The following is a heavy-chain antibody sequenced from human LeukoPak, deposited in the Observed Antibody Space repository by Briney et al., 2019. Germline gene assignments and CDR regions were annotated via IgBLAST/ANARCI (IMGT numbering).Heavy chain of an antibody. D-gene: IGHD6-19*01. CDR3: AKSYSSGWYYFDY. V-gene: IGHV3-30*18. Sequence: GESLRLSCAASGFTFSSYGMHWVRQAPGKGLEWVAVISYDGSNKYYADSVKGRFTISRDNSKNTLYLQMNSLRAEDTAVYYCAKSYSSGWYYFDYWGQGTLVTVSS. CDR2: ISYDGSNK. CDR1: GFTFSSYG. J-gene: IGHJ4*02.